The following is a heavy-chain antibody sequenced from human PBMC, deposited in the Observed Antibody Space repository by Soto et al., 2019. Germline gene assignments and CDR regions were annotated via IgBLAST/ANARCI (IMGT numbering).Heavy chain of an antibody. J-gene: IGHJ4*02. Sequence: EVQLVESGGGLVQPGGSLRLSCAASGFTFSSYSMNWVRQAPGKGLEWVSYISGSSSTIYYADSVKGRFTISRDNAKNSLDLQMKSLRDEDTAVYYCAREAGYLDYWGQGTLVTASS. CDR1: GFTFSSYS. D-gene: IGHD6-19*01. CDR2: ISGSSSTI. CDR3: AREAGYLDY. V-gene: IGHV3-48*02.